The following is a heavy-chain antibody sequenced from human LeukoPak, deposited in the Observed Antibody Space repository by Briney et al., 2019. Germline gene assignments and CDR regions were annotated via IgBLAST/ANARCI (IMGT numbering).Heavy chain of an antibody. V-gene: IGHV4-34*01. CDR1: GGSISSYY. D-gene: IGHD3-22*01. J-gene: IGHJ4*02. Sequence: SETLSLTCTVSGGSISSYYWSWIRQPPGKGLEWIGEINHSGSTNYNPSLKSRVTISVDTSKNQFSLKLSSVTAADTAVYYCARENNYYDRAFDYWGQGTLVTVSS. CDR3: ARENNYYDRAFDY. CDR2: INHSGST.